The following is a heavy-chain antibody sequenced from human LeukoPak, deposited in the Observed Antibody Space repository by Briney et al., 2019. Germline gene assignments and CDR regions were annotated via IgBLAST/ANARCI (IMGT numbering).Heavy chain of an antibody. V-gene: IGHV3-30-3*01. CDR2: ISYDGSNK. CDR1: GFTFSSYA. CDR3: ARVNQQYYYGSGIYRFYYYGMDV. Sequence: GGSLRLSCAASGFTFSSYALHWVRQAPGKGLEWVSVISYDGSNKYYADSAKGRFTISRDNSENTLYLQMNSLRAEDTALYYCARVNQQYYYGSGIYRFYYYGMDVWGQGTTVTVSS. D-gene: IGHD3-10*01. J-gene: IGHJ6*02.